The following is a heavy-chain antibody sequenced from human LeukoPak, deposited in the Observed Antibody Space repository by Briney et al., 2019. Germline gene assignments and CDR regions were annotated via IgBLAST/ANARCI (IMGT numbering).Heavy chain of an antibody. CDR2: IHSDDST. CDR3: ARQLFISTSFYYIFDF. Sequence: RPGGSLRLSCAASGFTVSSNYISWVRQAPGKGLEWVSVIHSDDSTYYADSVKDRFTISRDNYRNTLYLQMNSLRAEDTAVYYCARQLFISTSFYYIFDFWGQGTLVTVSS. CDR1: GFTVSSNY. J-gene: IGHJ4*02. D-gene: IGHD2/OR15-2a*01. V-gene: IGHV3-66*04.